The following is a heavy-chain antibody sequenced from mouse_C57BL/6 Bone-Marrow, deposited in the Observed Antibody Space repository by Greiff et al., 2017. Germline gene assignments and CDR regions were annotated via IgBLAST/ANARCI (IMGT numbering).Heavy chain of an antibody. D-gene: IGHD2-14*01. CDR1: GYTFTSYW. Sequence: VQLQQSGAELAKPGASVKLSCKASGYTFTSYWMHWVKQRPGQGLEWIGYINPSSGYTKYNQKFKGKATLTVDTSSSTAYMQLSSLTSEDSAVYYCARNGYGWYFDVWGTGTTVTVSS. V-gene: IGHV1-7*01. CDR2: INPSSGYT. CDR3: ARNGYGWYFDV. J-gene: IGHJ1*03.